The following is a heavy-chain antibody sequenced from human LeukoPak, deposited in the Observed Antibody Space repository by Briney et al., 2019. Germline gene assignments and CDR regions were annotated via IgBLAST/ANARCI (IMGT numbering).Heavy chain of an antibody. V-gene: IGHV3-23*01. CDR1: GFTFITYA. Sequence: LTGGSLRLSCAASGFTFITYAMTWVRQAPGKGLEWVSAISATGGSIYYADSVKGRLTISKDNSKNTVYLQMNSLRAEDTAVHCCVKGSNTYSSTSYWHFDLWGRGTLVTVSS. J-gene: IGHJ2*01. CDR2: ISATGGSI. D-gene: IGHD6-13*01. CDR3: VKGSNTYSSTSYWHFDL.